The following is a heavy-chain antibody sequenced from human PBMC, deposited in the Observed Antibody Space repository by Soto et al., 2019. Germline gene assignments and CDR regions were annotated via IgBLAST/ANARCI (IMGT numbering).Heavy chain of an antibody. Sequence: PGGSLRLSCAASGFTCSSCTMNWVRQAPGKGLEWVSSISLSTNYIYYADSLRGRFTISRDNAKNSVYLQMNSLRAEDTAVYYCARDDERWRDCDLGYWGQGVLVTVSS. CDR1: GFTCSSCT. D-gene: IGHD2-21*01. J-gene: IGHJ4*02. V-gene: IGHV3-21*01. CDR3: ARDDERWRDCDLGY. CDR2: ISLSTNYI.